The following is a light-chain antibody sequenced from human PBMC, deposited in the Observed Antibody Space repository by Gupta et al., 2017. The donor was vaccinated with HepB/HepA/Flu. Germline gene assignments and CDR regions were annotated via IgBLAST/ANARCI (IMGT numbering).Light chain of an antibody. J-gene: IGLJ1*01. Sequence: QSALPQPRSVSGSPGQSVTISCTGTSSDVGGYNYVSWYHQHPGKAPKLMIHDVSNRPAGVPDRFSGSKSGNTASLTISGRKAEDEADYYCCSDAVSDTSVFGTGTKVTVL. CDR3: CSDAVSDTSV. CDR1: SSDVGGYNY. V-gene: IGLV2-11*01. CDR2: DVS.